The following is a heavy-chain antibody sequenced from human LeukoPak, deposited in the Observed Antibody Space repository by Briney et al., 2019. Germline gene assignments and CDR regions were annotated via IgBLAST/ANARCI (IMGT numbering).Heavy chain of an antibody. CDR1: GFMFHDYG. V-gene: IGHV3-43*02. D-gene: IGHD6-19*01. J-gene: IGHJ4*02. CDR2: ISGDGGST. CDR3: ARESESSGWYDY. Sequence: PGGSLGLSCAAPGFMFHDYGIHWVRQAPGKGLEWVSLISGDGGSTFYADSVKGRFTISRDNSKNSLYLQMNSLRSDDTALYYCARESESSGWYDYWGQGTLVTVSS.